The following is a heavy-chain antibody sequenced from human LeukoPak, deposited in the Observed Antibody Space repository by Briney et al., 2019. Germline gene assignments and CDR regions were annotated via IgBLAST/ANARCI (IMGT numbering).Heavy chain of an antibody. Sequence: GGSLRLSCAASAFTFSSYGMHWVRQAPGKGLEWVAYIQYDRTNEQYAHSVKGRFRISRDNSNNILYLQMNSLRTEDTAVYYCAKDRCSNGIGCFYYYMEVWGKGTTVTISS. CDR1: AFTFSSYG. V-gene: IGHV3-30*02. J-gene: IGHJ6*03. CDR3: AKDRCSNGIGCFYYYMEV. CDR2: IQYDRTNE. D-gene: IGHD2-8*01.